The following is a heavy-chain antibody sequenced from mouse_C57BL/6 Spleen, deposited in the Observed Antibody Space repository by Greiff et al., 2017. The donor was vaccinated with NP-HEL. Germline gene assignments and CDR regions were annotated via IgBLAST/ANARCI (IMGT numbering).Heavy chain of an antibody. V-gene: IGHV3-6*01. CDR3: AREGLGYGAWFAY. Sequence: VQLKESGPGLVKPSQSLSLTCSVTGYSITSGYYWNWIRQFPGNKLEWMGYISYDGSNNYNPSLKNRISITRDTSKNQFFLKLNSVTTEDTATYYCAREGLGYGAWFAYWGQGTLVTVSA. J-gene: IGHJ3*01. CDR1: GYSITSGYY. CDR2: ISYDGSN. D-gene: IGHD1-1*01.